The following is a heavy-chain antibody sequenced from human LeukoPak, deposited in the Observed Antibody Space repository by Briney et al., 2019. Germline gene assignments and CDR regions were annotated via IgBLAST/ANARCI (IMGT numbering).Heavy chain of an antibody. J-gene: IGHJ4*02. CDR1: GFTFSSYS. V-gene: IGHV3-21*04. CDR2: ISSSSSYI. CDR3: ARDELAYYYDSSGYYAFDY. D-gene: IGHD3-22*01. Sequence: GGSLRLSCAASGFTFSSYSMNWVRQAPGKGLEWVSSISSSSSYIYYADSVKGRFTISRDNAKNSLYLQMNSLRAEDTAVYYCARDELAYYYDSSGYYAFDYWGQGTLVTVSS.